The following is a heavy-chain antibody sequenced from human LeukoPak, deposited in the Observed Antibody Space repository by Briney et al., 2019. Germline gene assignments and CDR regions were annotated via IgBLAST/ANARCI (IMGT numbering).Heavy chain of an antibody. V-gene: IGHV4-59*01. CDR3: ARVLRCSGGSCYYGYYYYYMDV. CDR1: GGSISSYY. D-gene: IGHD2-15*01. J-gene: IGHJ6*03. Sequence: TSETLSLTCTVSGGSISSYYWSWIRQPPGKGLEWIGYIYYSGSTNYNPSLKSRVTISVDTSKNQFSLKLSSVTAADTAVYYCARVLRCSGGSCYYGYYYYYMDVWGKGTTVTVSS. CDR2: IYYSGST.